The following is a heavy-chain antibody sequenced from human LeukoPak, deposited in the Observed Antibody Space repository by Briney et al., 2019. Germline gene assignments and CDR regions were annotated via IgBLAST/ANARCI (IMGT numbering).Heavy chain of an antibody. Sequence: GGSLRLSCAASGFTFDDYAMHWVRQAPGKGLEWVSSISWNSGNIDYADSVKGRFTISRDNAKNSLYLQMNSLRAEDTALYYCTRLIMIVGGWFDPWGQGTLVTVSS. J-gene: IGHJ5*02. V-gene: IGHV3-9*01. D-gene: IGHD3-22*01. CDR1: GFTFDDYA. CDR2: ISWNSGNI. CDR3: TRLIMIVGGWFDP.